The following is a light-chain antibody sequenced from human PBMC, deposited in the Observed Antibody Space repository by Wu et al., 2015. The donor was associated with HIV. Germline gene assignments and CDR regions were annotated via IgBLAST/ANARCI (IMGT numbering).Light chain of an antibody. V-gene: IGKV3-20*01. Sequence: EIVLTQSPGTLSLSPGERATLSCRASQSVSSSYLAWYQQKPGQAPRLLIYGASSRATGIPDRFSGSGSGTDFTLTISRLEPEDFAVYYCQQYGSSPSSGWAFGQGTKVEIK. CDR2: GAS. CDR3: QQYGSSPSSGWA. CDR1: QSVSSSY. J-gene: IGKJ1*01.